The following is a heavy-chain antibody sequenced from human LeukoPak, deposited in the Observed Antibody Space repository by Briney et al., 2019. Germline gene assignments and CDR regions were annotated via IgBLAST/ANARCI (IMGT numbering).Heavy chain of an antibody. Sequence: SQTLSLTCTVSGGSISSGGYYWSWIRQHPGKGLEWIGYIYFSGGTNYNPSLKSRVTISVDTSQNQFSLKLTSVTAADTAVYYCARLLKRDGYNSSAGRRPCCSGLDFDLWGRGTLVTVSS. CDR2: IYFSGGT. J-gene: IGHJ2*01. CDR3: ARLLKRDGYNSSAGRRPCCSGLDFDL. V-gene: IGHV4-31*03. CDR1: GGSISSGGYY. D-gene: IGHD5-24*01.